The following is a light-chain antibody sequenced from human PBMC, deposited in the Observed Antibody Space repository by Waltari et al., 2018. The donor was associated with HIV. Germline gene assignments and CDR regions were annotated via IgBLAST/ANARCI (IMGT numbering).Light chain of an antibody. CDR3: QSYDSSLSGWV. CDR2: GNN. CDR1: RPNIGPGYD. V-gene: IGLV1-40*01. Sequence: QSVLTQPPSVSGAPGQRVPLSCPGPRPNIGPGYDVQWYQHLPGTAPKLLLYGNNKRPSGVPDRFAGSKSGTSASLAITGLQTDDEADYYCQSYDSSLSGWVFGGGTKLTVL. J-gene: IGLJ3*02.